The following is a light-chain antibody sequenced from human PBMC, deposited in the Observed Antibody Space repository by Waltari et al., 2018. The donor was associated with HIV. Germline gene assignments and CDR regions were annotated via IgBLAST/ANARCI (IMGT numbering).Light chain of an antibody. Sequence: DIQMTQSPSTLSASVGDRVTITCRASQSISNWLAWYQVKQGKAPKALIYKASILESGVPLRFSGSGSGTEFTLSISSLQPDDFATYYCLQCDSYSPWTLGQGTKVEIK. CDR3: LQCDSYSPWT. V-gene: IGKV1-5*03. CDR2: KAS. J-gene: IGKJ1*01. CDR1: QSISNW.